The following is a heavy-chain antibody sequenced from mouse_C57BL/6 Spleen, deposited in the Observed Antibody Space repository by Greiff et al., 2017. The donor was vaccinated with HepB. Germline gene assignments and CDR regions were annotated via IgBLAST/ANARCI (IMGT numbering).Heavy chain of an antibody. CDR1: GYAFSSSW. V-gene: IGHV1-82*01. CDR2: IYPGDGDT. Sequence: QVQLQQSGPELVKPGASVKISCKASGYAFSSSWMNWVKQRPGKGLEWIGRIYPGDGDTNYNGKFKGKATLTADKSSSTAYMQLSSLTSEDSAVCFCARSDYYGSSPWFAYWGQGTLVTVSA. J-gene: IGHJ3*01. CDR3: ARSDYYGSSPWFAY. D-gene: IGHD1-1*01.